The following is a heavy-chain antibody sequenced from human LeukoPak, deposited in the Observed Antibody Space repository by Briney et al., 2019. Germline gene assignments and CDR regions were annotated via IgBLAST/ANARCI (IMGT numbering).Heavy chain of an antibody. CDR2: ISSSSSYI. V-gene: IGHV3-21*01. J-gene: IGHJ6*03. CDR3: AREAYDFWSGYYLYYMDV. CDR1: GFTFSSYS. D-gene: IGHD3-3*01. Sequence: GGSLRLSCAASGFTFSSYSMNWVRQAPGKGLEWVSSISSSSSYIYYADSVKGRFTISRDNAKNSLYLQMNSLRAEDTAVYYCAREAYDFWSGYYLYYMDVWGKGTAVTVSS.